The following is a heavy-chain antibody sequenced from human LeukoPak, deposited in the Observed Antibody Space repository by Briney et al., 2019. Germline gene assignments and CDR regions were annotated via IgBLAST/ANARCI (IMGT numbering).Heavy chain of an antibody. CDR2: IIPIFGTA. D-gene: IGHD2-15*01. CDR1: GGTFSSYA. J-gene: IGHJ4*02. V-gene: IGHV1-69*05. Sequence: ASVKVSCKASGGTFSSYAISWVRQAPGQGLEWMGGIIPIFGTANYAQKFQGRVTITTDGSTSTAYMELSSLRSEDTAVYYCAREGPQIHLGGFLYWGQGTLVTVSS. CDR3: AREGPQIHLGGFLY.